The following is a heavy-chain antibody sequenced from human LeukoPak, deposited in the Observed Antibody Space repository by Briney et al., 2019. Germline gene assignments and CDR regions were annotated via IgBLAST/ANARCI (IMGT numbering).Heavy chain of an antibody. Sequence: SETLSLTCTVSGGSISSSNFYWGWIRQPPGKGLEWIGSIYYSGSTYYNPSLKSRVTISVDTSKNQFSLKLSSVTAADTAVYYCARVSWFDELPSYWGQGTLVSVSS. CDR2: IYYSGST. V-gene: IGHV4-39*07. CDR3: ARVSWFDELPSY. D-gene: IGHD3-10*01. CDR1: GGSISSSNFY. J-gene: IGHJ4*02.